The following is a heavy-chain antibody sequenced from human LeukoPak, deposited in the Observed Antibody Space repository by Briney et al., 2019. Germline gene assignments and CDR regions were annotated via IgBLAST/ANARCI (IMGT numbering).Heavy chain of an antibody. CDR2: ISYDGIMAFISFDGSNR. J-gene: IGHJ4*02. Sequence: GRSLRLSCAASGFTFSNYGMHWVRQAPGKGLEWVAFISYDGIMAFISFDGSNRHYVDSAKGRFTISRDNSKNTLYLQMNSLRAEDTAVYYCAKDEGGGSHYYFDFWGQGTLVTVSS. D-gene: IGHD1-26*01. CDR3: AKDEGGGSHYYFDF. V-gene: IGHV3-30*18. CDR1: GFTFSNYG.